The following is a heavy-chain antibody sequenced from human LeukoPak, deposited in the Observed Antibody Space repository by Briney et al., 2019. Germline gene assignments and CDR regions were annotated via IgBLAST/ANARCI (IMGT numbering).Heavy chain of an antibody. CDR3: TRDYGVLFDY. CDR2: IRSKANSYAT. D-gene: IGHD4-17*01. CDR1: GFTFSGSA. V-gene: IGHV3-73*01. J-gene: IGHJ4*02. Sequence: PGGSLRLSCAASGFTFSGSAIHWVRQASGKGLEWVGRIRSKANSYATSSAASAKGRFTISRDDSKNTAYLQMNSLKTEDTAVYYCTRDYGVLFDYWGQGTLVTVSS.